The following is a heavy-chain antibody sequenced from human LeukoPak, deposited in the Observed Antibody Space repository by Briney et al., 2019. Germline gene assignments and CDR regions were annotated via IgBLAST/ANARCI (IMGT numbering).Heavy chain of an antibody. CDR2: MYHSGST. CDR1: GYSISSGYD. J-gene: IGHJ6*03. V-gene: IGHV4-38-2*01. D-gene: IGHD3-9*01. CDR3: ARVRYYDILTGYYYYYYYMDV. Sequence: SETLSLTCAVSGYSISSGYDWGWIRQPPGKGLEWTASMYHSGSTYYNPSLKSRVTISVDTTKNQFSLKLSSVTAADTAVYYCARVRYYDILTGYYYYYYYMDVWGKGTTVTVSS.